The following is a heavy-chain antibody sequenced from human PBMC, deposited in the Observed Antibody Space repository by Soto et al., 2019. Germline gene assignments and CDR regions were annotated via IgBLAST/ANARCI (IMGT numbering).Heavy chain of an antibody. CDR2: ISYDGRYK. J-gene: IGHJ4*02. V-gene: IGHV3-30*18. CDR1: GFTFTSYG. CDR3: AKGGRTSSSWYGEGMDY. D-gene: IGHD6-13*01. Sequence: QVRLVESGGGVVQPGTSLRLSCAASGFTFTSYGMHWVRQAPGKGLEWVAVISYDGRYKYYGDSVKGRFTISRDNSKNTLDLQMNSLRADDTAVYFCAKGGRTSSSWYGEGMDYWGQGTLVTVSS.